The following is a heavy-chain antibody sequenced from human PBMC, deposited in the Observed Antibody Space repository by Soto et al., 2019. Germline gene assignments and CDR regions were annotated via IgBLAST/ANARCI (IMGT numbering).Heavy chain of an antibody. CDR1: GGTFSSYA. Sequence: SVNVSCKAAGGTFSSYAFSWVRQAPGQGLEWMGGIIPIFGTANYAQKFQGRVTITADESTSTAYIELSSLRSEDTAVYYCARGGYSSSPDYYYGMDVWG. D-gene: IGHD6-6*01. V-gene: IGHV1-69*13. J-gene: IGHJ6*02. CDR2: IIPIFGTA. CDR3: ARGGYSSSPDYYYGMDV.